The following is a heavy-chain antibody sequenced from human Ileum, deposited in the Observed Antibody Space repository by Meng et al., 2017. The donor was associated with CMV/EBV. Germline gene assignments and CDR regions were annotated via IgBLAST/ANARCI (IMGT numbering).Heavy chain of an antibody. CDR1: AGSTCGIRFC. V-gene: IGHV4-39*01. J-gene: IGHJ4*02. CDR3: ARGLGSLVYFDY. Sequence: VLAGSTCGIRFCCCCIRQPPGAGLEGIGIVYYSGSTYYNTSLKSRVIISVDTSNNQFSLKLSSVTAADTAVYYCARGLGSLVYFDYWGQGTLVTVSS. CDR2: VYYSGST. D-gene: IGHD1-26*01.